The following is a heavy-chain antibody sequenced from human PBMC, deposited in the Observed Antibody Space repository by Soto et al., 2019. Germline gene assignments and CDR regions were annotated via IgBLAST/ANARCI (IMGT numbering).Heavy chain of an antibody. V-gene: IGHV3-23*01. D-gene: IGHD6-13*01. CDR3: ARDQAAGGTISRYFQD. CDR1: GFTFSSYA. J-gene: IGHJ1*01. Sequence: EVQLLESGGDLVQPEGSLRLSCEASGFTFSSYAMSWVRQAPGKGLEWVSGISGGGSTTYYADSVKGRFTISRDNSKNTLYLQVNSLRAEDTAVYYCARDQAAGGTISRYFQDWGQGTLVTVSS. CDR2: ISGGGSTT.